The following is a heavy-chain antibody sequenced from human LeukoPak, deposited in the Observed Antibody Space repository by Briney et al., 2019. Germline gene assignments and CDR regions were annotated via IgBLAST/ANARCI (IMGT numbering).Heavy chain of an antibody. CDR2: LTRGGETT. CDR3: AKVPYSDYGSGRPPFMDV. Sequence: GGPLRLLCAPSGYPFSSYAMSWARRAPGKGLEGVSTLTRGGETTYYADSVKGRFTISRDNSKNTLFLLMNSLRAEDTAIHYCAKVPYSDYGSGRPPFMDVWGQGTTVAVSS. V-gene: IGHV3-23*01. D-gene: IGHD3-10*01. CDR1: GYPFSSYA. J-gene: IGHJ6*02.